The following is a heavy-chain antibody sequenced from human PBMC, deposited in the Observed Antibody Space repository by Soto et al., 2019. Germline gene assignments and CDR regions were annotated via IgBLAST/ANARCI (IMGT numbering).Heavy chain of an antibody. CDR3: ARSIVVVTALDY. V-gene: IGHV1-3*01. J-gene: IGHJ4*02. D-gene: IGHD2-21*02. CDR1: GYTLTSYA. CDR2: INAGNGNT. Sequence: ASVKVSCRASGYTLTSYAMHWVRQAPGQRLEWMGWINAGNGNTKYSQKFQGRVTITRDTSASTAYMELSSLRSEDTAVYYCARSIVVVTALDYWGQGTLVTVSS.